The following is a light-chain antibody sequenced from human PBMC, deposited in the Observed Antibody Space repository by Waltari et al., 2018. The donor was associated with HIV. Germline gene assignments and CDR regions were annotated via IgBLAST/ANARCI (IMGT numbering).Light chain of an antibody. Sequence: EIVLTQSPATLSVFPAERATLSCRASQSVSTKLAWYRQKPGQSPRLLIYDASTRATGIPARFSGSGSGTEFTLTIISLQSEDFALYFCQQYSTWPPWTFGQGTQLEIK. CDR2: DAS. CDR3: QQYSTWPPWT. V-gene: IGKV3-15*01. CDR1: QSVSTK. J-gene: IGKJ1*01.